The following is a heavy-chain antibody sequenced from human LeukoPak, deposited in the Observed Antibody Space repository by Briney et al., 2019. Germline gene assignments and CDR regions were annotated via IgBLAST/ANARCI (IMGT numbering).Heavy chain of an antibody. CDR1: GGTFSSYA. CDR2: IIPIFGTA. J-gene: IGHJ4*02. CDR3: ATVLVDYDYVWGSYPNNYFDY. D-gene: IGHD3-16*02. V-gene: IGHV1-69*13. Sequence: ASVKVSCKASGGTFSSYAISWVRRAPGQGLEWMGGIIPIFGTANYAQKFQGRVTITADESTSTAYMELSSLRSEDTAVYYCATVLVDYDYVWGSYPNNYFDYWGQGTLVTVSS.